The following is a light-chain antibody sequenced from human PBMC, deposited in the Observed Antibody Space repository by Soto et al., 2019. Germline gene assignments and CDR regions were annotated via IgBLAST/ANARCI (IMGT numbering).Light chain of an antibody. J-gene: IGLJ2*01. CDR2: EVN. CDR3: SSYTTDNTRV. Sequence: QSVLTQPASVSGSPGQSITIACTGTSSDVGGYNYVSWYQHHPGKAPKLMIYEVNNRPSGVSNRFSGSKSGNTASLTISGLQADDEADYYCSSYTTDNTRVFGGGTKLTVL. CDR1: SSDVGGYNY. V-gene: IGLV2-14*01.